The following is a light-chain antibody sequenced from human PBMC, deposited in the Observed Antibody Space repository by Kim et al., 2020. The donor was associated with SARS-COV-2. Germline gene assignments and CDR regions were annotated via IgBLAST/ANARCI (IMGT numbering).Light chain of an antibody. CDR1: QSVSSSY. CDR2: GAS. Sequence: PGERVTLSCRASQSVSSSYLTWYQQKPGQAPRLLIYGASTRGTSIPARFSGSGSGTDFTLTISSLQPEDFAVYYCQQDYNLPSLTFGGGTKL. J-gene: IGKJ4*01. CDR3: QQDYNLPSLT. V-gene: IGKV3D-7*01.